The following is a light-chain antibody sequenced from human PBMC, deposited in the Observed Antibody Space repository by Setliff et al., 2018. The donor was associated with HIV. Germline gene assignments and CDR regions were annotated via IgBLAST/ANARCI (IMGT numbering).Light chain of an antibody. CDR3: CSYAGSYIHVV. V-gene: IGLV2-11*01. Sequence: QSALAQPASVSGSPGQSITISCTGTSNDFGSYDYVSWYQHQPGKVPKLMIYDVSKRPSGVPDRFSGSKSGNTASLTISGLQAEDEADYYCCSYAGSYIHVVFGGGTKVTVL. CDR2: DVS. CDR1: SNDFGSYDY. J-gene: IGLJ2*01.